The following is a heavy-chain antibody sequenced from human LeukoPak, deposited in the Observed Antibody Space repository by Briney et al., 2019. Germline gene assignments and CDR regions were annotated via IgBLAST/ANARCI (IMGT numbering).Heavy chain of an antibody. CDR2: ISGSGGGT. J-gene: IGHJ4*02. CDR1: GFTFSSYA. Sequence: GGSLRLSCAASGFTFSSYAMSWVRQAPGKGREWVSAISGSGGGTYYADSVKGRFTISRDNSKNTLYLQMNSLRAEDTAVYYCAKPIWFGELLPFDYWGQGTLVTVSS. CDR3: AKPIWFGELLPFDY. V-gene: IGHV3-23*01. D-gene: IGHD3-10*01.